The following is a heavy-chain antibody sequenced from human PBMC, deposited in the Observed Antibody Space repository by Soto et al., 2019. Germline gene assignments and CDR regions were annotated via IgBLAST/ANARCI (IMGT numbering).Heavy chain of an antibody. CDR3: ARVHGSGREYYDYYGMDV. D-gene: IGHD3-10*01. V-gene: IGHV1-3*01. Sequence: QVQLVQSGAEVKKPGASVKVSCKASGYTFTSYAMHWVRQAPGQRLEWMGWINAGNGNTKYSQKFQGRVTITRDTAASTAYMELSSMRSEDTAVYYCARVHGSGREYYDYYGMDVWGQGTTVTVAS. J-gene: IGHJ6*02. CDR2: INAGNGNT. CDR1: GYTFTSYA.